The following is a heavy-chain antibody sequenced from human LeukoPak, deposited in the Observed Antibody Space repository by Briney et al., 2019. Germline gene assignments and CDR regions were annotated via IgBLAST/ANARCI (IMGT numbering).Heavy chain of an antibody. V-gene: IGHV4-4*09. CDR3: ARTYSSSWYNYYYYYYMDV. J-gene: IGHJ6*03. CDR2: IYTSGST. D-gene: IGHD6-13*01. CDR1: GGSISSYY. Sequence: SSETLSLTCTVSGGSISSYYWSWIRQPPGKGLEWIGYIYTSGSTNYNPSLKSRVTISVDTSKNQISLKLSSVTAADTAVYYCARTYSSSWYNYYYYYYMDVWGKGTTVTVSS.